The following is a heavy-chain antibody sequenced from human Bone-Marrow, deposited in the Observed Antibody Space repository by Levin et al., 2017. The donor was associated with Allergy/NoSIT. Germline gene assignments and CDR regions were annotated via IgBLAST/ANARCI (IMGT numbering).Heavy chain of an antibody. Sequence: GGSLRLSCAASGFTVSSNYMSWVRQAPGKGLEWVSVIYSSGSTYYADSVKGRFTISRDNSKNTLYLQMNSLRTEDTAVYYCARGGPVSREFDYWGQGTLVTVSS. V-gene: IGHV3-66*02. CDR2: IYSSGST. J-gene: IGHJ4*02. CDR3: ARGGPVSREFDY. D-gene: IGHD5/OR15-5a*01. CDR1: GFTVSSNY.